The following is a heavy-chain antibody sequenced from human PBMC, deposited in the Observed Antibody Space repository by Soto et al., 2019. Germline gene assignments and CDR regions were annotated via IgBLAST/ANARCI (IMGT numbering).Heavy chain of an antibody. Sequence: SETLSLTCTVSGGSISSSSYYWGWIRQPPGKGLEWIGSIYYSGSTYYNPSLKSRVTISVDTSKNQFSLKLSSVTAADTAVDYCARQPVYLAFAGFPHYYYMDVWGKGLTVTV. J-gene: IGHJ6*03. CDR2: IYYSGST. D-gene: IGHD3-3*02. V-gene: IGHV4-39*01. CDR3: ARQPVYLAFAGFPHYYYMDV. CDR1: GGSISSSSYY.